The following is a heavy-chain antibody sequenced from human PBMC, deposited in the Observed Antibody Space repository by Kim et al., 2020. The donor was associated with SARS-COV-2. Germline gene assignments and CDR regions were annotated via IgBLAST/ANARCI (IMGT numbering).Heavy chain of an antibody. D-gene: IGHD5-12*01. CDR2: NT. J-gene: IGHJ4*02. V-gene: IGHV1-3*01. CDR3: ARESGHAFDY. Sequence: NTKYTQKCQGRVTITRDTSASTGYLEVNAVRSEDTAMYYCARESGHAFDYWGQGTLVTVSS.